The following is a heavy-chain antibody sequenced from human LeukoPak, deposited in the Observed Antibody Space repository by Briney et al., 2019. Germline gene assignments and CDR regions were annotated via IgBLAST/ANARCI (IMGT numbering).Heavy chain of an antibody. Sequence: PSETLSLTCTVSGGSISSFFWSWIRQPPGKGLEWIGYMYHSGSTNYNPSLKSRVTISIDTSKTHFSLNLNSVTAADTAMYYCARGLLGVVMNTPGSLDIWGQGTMVTVSS. CDR1: GGSISSFF. J-gene: IGHJ3*02. CDR2: MYHSGST. D-gene: IGHD3-3*01. CDR3: ARGLLGVVMNTPGSLDI. V-gene: IGHV4-59*01.